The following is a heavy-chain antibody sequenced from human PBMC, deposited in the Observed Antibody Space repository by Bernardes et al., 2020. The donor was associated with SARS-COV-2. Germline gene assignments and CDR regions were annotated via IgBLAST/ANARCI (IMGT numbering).Heavy chain of an antibody. CDR2: ISSTSSPI. Sequence: GWSLRLSCAASGFTFSSYNMNWVRQTPGKGLEWVSYISSTSSPIYYADSVKGRFTISRDNAKSSLYLQMNSLKAEDTAVYYCARVYSRSGVFDYWGQGTTVTVSS. CDR1: GFTFSSYN. V-gene: IGHV3-48*04. D-gene: IGHD6-13*01. CDR3: ARVYSRSGVFDY. J-gene: IGHJ4*03.